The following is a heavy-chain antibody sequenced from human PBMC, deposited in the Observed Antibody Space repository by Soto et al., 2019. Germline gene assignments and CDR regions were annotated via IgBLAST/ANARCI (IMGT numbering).Heavy chain of an antibody. CDR1: GGTSNRFA. D-gene: IGHD3-16*01. Sequence: QVQLVQSGTEVKKPGSSVRVSCKASGGTSNRFAFSWVRQAPGQGLEWMGGSIPIFGTANYAPRFQGRATTTADESTSTGYMELSGLRSDDTATYYCATGRGSGGFDSWGQGTQVLVSS. V-gene: IGHV1-69*01. CDR2: SIPIFGTA. J-gene: IGHJ4*02. CDR3: ATGRGSGGFDS.